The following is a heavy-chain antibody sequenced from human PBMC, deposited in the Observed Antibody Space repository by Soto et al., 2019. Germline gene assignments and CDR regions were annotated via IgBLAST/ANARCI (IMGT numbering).Heavy chain of an antibody. J-gene: IGHJ6*02. CDR2: IIPIFGTA. D-gene: IGHD6-13*01. CDR3: ARDSPTHGDSSRYGMDV. Sequence: QVQLVQSGAEVKKPGSSVKVSCKASGGTFSSYAISWVRQAPGQGLEWMGGIIPIFGTANYAQKFQGRVTITADESTSTAYMELSSLRAEDTAVYYCARDSPTHGDSSRYGMDVWGQGTTVTVSS. V-gene: IGHV1-69*01. CDR1: GGTFSSYA.